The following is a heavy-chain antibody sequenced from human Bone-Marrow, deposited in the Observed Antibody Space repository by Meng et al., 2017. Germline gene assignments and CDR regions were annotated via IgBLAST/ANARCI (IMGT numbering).Heavy chain of an antibody. CDR1: GGSVYSGSYY. V-gene: IGHV4-61*01. D-gene: IGHD5-18*01. CDR2: IYYTGTT. J-gene: IGHJ4*02. Sequence: QGKLQESGPGPVRPSETLSLTCTVSGGSVYSGSYYWSWIRQPPGKGLEWIGYIYYTGTTKYNPSLKSRVTISVDTSKNQFSLNLSSVTAADTALYYCARTPGYSYGQIDSWGQGTLVTVSS. CDR3: ARTPGYSYGQIDS.